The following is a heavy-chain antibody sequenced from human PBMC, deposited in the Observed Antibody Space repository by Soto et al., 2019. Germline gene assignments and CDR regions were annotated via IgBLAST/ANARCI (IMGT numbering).Heavy chain of an antibody. CDR3: ARDQPSIAYYLDS. V-gene: IGHV3-21*01. CDR2: ITSSSTYI. D-gene: IGHD3-3*02. J-gene: IGHJ4*02. Sequence: GSLRLSFAASGFSFGSYALSWVRQAPGKGLEWVSSITSSSTYIYYAEPVEGRFTISRDNAKNSLYLQMNSLRDEDTAVYYCARDQPSIAYYLDSWGQGTLVTVSS. CDR1: GFSFGSYA.